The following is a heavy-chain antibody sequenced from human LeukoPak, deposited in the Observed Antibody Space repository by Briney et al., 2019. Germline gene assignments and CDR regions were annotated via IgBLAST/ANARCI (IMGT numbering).Heavy chain of an antibody. CDR3: ATDRPGGGWSFDS. V-gene: IGHV3-30*04. D-gene: IGHD6-19*01. Sequence: GGSLRLSCAASGFTFSSYAMHWVRQAPGKGLEWVAVISYDGSNKYYADSVKGRFTISRDNSENTLYLQMNSLRAEDTAVYYCATDRPGGGWSFDSWGQGTLVTVSS. CDR2: ISYDGSNK. J-gene: IGHJ4*02. CDR1: GFTFSSYA.